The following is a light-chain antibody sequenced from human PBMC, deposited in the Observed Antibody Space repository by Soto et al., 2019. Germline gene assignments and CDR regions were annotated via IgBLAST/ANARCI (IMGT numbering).Light chain of an antibody. CDR3: RQYSNLPLT. Sequence: EIVMTQSPATLSVSPGEGATLSCRASQSVSSNLAWYQQKPGQAPRLLIFGASTRATGIPARFSGSGSGAEFSLTISALQSEDFAIYYCRQYSNLPLTFGGGTKVGIK. J-gene: IGKJ4*01. CDR2: GAS. V-gene: IGKV3-15*01. CDR1: QSVSSN.